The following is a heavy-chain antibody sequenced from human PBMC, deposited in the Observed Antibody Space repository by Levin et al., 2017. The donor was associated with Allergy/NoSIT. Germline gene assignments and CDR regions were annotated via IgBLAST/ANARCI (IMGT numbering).Heavy chain of an antibody. CDR2: FDPEDGET. J-gene: IGHJ1*01. V-gene: IGHV1-24*01. Sequence: ASVKVSCKVSGYTLTELSMHWVRQAPGKGLEWMGGFDPEDGETIYAQKFQGRVTMTEDTSTDTAYMELSSLRSEDTAVYYCATTGSSSWYGWYFQHWGQGTLVTVSS. D-gene: IGHD6-13*01. CDR3: ATTGSSSWYGWYFQH. CDR1: GYTLTELS.